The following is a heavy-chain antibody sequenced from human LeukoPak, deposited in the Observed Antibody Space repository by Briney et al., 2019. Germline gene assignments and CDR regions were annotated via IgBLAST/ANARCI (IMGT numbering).Heavy chain of an antibody. CDR2: INHSGST. J-gene: IGHJ4*02. CDR3: AVGRYCYGSGSYYDLDY. CDR1: GGSFSGYY. Sequence: PSETLSLTCAVYGGSFSGYYWSWIRQPPGKGLEWIGEINHSGSTNYNPSLKSRVTISVDTSKNQFSLKLSSVTAADTAVYYCAVGRYCYGSGSYYDLDYWGQGTLVTVSS. D-gene: IGHD3-10*01. V-gene: IGHV4-34*01.